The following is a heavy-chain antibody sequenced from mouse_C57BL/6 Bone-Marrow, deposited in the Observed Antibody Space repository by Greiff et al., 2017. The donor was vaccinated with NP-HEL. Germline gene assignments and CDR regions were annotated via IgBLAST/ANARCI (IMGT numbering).Heavy chain of an antibody. D-gene: IGHD2-4*01. CDR3: ARLSYYDYDALSFDY. J-gene: IGHJ2*01. CDR1: GFTFSDYG. CDR2: ISNLAYSI. Sequence: EVQRVESGGGLVQPGGSLKLSCAASGFTFSDYGMAWVRQAPRKGPEWVAFISNLAYSIYYADTVTGRFTISRENAKNTLYLEMSSLRSEDTAMYYCARLSYYDYDALSFDYWGQGTTLTVSS. V-gene: IGHV5-15*01.